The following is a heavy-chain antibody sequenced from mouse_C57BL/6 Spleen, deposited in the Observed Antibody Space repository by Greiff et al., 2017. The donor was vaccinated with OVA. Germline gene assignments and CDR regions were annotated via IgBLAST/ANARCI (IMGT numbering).Heavy chain of an antibody. Sequence: DVKLVESGGDLVKPGGSLKLSCAASGFTFSSYGMSWVRQTPDKRLEWVATISSGGSYTYYPDSVKGRFTISRDNAKNTLYLQMSSLKSEDTAMYYCARPLRLEYAMDYWGQGTSVTVAS. D-gene: IGHD3-2*02. J-gene: IGHJ4*01. V-gene: IGHV5-6*02. CDR3: ARPLRLEYAMDY. CDR2: ISSGGSYT. CDR1: GFTFSSYG.